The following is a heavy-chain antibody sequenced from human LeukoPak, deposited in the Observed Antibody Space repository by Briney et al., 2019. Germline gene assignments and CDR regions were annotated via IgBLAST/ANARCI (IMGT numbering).Heavy chain of an antibody. CDR2: IGGSSDNT. J-gene: IGHJ4*02. Sequence: TGGSLRLSCAASGFTFSGYAMSWVRQPPGKGLEWVSGIGGSSDNTYYLDSVRGRFTISRDNSKNTVYLQMNSLRAEDTAIYYCAKDLRIRGVTRSDYWGQGTLVTVSS. CDR3: AKDLRIRGVTRSDY. CDR1: GFTFSGYA. V-gene: IGHV3-23*01. D-gene: IGHD3-10*01.